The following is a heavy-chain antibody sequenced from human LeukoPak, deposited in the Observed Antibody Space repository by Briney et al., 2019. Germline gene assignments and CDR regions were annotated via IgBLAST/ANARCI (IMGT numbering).Heavy chain of an antibody. V-gene: IGHV3-21*01. CDR3: ARDPGYSSSWYYDY. D-gene: IGHD6-13*01. J-gene: IGHJ4*02. CDR1: GFTFSSYS. CDR2: ISSSSSYI. Sequence: GGSLRLSCAASGFTFSSYSMNWVRQAPGKGLEWVSSISSSSSYIYYADSVKGRFIISRDNAKNSVYLQMNSLRAEDTAVYYCARDPGYSSSWYYDYWGQGTLVTVSS.